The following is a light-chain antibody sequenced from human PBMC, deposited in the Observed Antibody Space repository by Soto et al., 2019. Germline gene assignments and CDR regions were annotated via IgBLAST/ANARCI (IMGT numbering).Light chain of an antibody. CDR2: AAS. CDR3: QQYNTYWT. CDR1: QSISSR. V-gene: IGKV1-5*01. J-gene: IGKJ1*01. Sequence: DIQMTQSPSTLSASVGDRVTITCRASQSISSRLAWYQQKPGKAPKVLIYAASSLESGVPSRFSGSGSGTEFTLTITSLQPDDFATDYCQQYNTYWTFGQGTKVEIK.